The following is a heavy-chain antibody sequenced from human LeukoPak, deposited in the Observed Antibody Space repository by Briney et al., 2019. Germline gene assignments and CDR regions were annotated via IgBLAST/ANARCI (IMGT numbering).Heavy chain of an antibody. CDR3: AKLKQWQPQRYFFEY. V-gene: IGHV3-23*01. D-gene: IGHD6-19*01. J-gene: IGHJ4*02. CDR2: FSGTSNT. CDR1: VFTLRRYA. Sequence: QSGGSLRLSCAASVFTLRRYAMSWVRQAPGKGLEWVSTFSGTSNTSYADAVKGRVTISRDNSKNTLYLQLNSLRAEDTAVYYCAKLKQWQPQRYFFEYWGQGALVTVAS.